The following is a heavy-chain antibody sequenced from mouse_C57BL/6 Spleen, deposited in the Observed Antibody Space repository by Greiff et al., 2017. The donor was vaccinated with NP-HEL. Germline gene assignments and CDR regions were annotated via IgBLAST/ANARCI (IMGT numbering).Heavy chain of an antibody. CDR1: GYTFTDYY. J-gene: IGHJ1*03. V-gene: IGHV1-19*01. D-gene: IGHD3-3*01. Sequence: EVQLQQSGPVLVKPGASVKMSCKASGYTFTDYYMNWVKQSHGKSLEWIGVINPYNGGTSYNQKFKGKATLTVDKSSSTAYMELNSLTSEDSAVYYCSRSKGRDDWYFDVGGTRTTVTVSS. CDR2: INPYNGGT. CDR3: SRSKGRDDWYFDV.